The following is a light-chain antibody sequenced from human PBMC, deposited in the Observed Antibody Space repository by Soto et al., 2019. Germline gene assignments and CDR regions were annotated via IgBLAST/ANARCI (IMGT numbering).Light chain of an antibody. J-gene: IGKJ1*01. Sequence: EIQVTQSPSTLSAYVGDGVTITCRASQSISNRLAWYQQIPGKAPKYLIYDASTLDSGAPSWFSGSGSGTEFTLSISSLQPDDFATYYCQQYNIYPWTFAQGTKVDIK. V-gene: IGKV1-5*01. CDR3: QQYNIYPWT. CDR2: DAS. CDR1: QSISNR.